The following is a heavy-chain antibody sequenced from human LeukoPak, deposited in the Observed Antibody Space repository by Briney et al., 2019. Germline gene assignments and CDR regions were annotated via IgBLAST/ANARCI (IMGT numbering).Heavy chain of an antibody. CDR3: ATLVVLGYCSSTSCFPPWFDP. J-gene: IGHJ5*02. Sequence: GASVKVPCKVSGYTLTELSMHWVRQAPGKGLEWMGGFDPEDGETIYAQKFQGRVTMTEDTSTDTAYMELSSLRSEDTAVYYCATLVVLGYCSSTSCFPPWFDPWGQGTLVTVSS. CDR2: FDPEDGET. V-gene: IGHV1-24*01. CDR1: GYTLTELS. D-gene: IGHD2-2*01.